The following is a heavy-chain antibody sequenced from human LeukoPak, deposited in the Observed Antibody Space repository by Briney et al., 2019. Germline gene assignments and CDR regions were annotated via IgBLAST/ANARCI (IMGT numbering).Heavy chain of an antibody. D-gene: IGHD3-22*01. J-gene: IGHJ4*02. Sequence: ASVKVSCKASGYIFTNYGVSWVRQAPGQGLEWVGWIRTHNGNTRYAQSLQGRVSITTDTSTSTAYMELRSLRSDDTAVYYCARPNYYDSSGHFDYWGQGALVTVSS. CDR3: ARPNYYDSSGHFDY. CDR1: GYIFTNYG. CDR2: IRTHNGNT. V-gene: IGHV1-18*01.